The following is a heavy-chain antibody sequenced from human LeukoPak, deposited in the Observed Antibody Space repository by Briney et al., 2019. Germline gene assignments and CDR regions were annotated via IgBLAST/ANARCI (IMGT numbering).Heavy chain of an antibody. CDR1: GYSFTSYW. Sequence: GESLKISCKGSGYSFTSYWIGWVRRMPGKGLEWMGIIYPGDSDTKYSPSFQGQVTISADKSISTAYLQWSSLKASDTAMYYCATTHDILTGYGSYGMDVWGQGTTVTVSS. D-gene: IGHD3-9*01. CDR2: IYPGDSDT. J-gene: IGHJ6*02. V-gene: IGHV5-51*01. CDR3: ATTHDILTGYGSYGMDV.